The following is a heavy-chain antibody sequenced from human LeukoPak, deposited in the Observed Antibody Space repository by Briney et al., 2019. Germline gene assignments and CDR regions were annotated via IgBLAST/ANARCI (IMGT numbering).Heavy chain of an antibody. V-gene: IGHV3-23*01. CDR2: ISGSSGST. J-gene: IGHJ4*02. CDR1: GFTFSSYG. Sequence: GGSRRLSCAASGFTFSSYGMNWVRQAPGKGLEWVSAISGSSGSTSYADSVKGRFTISRDNSKNTVYLQMNSLRAEDTAVYYCAKDSSFFDYWGQGTLVTVSS. CDR3: AKDSSFFDY.